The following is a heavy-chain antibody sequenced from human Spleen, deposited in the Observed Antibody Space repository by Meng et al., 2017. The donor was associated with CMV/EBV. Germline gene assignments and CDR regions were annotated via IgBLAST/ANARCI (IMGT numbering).Heavy chain of an antibody. Sequence: GESLKISCAASGFTFSSYAMHWVRQAPGKGLEWVAVISYDGSNKYYADSVKGRFTISRDNSKNTLYLQMNILRAEDTAVYYCARDYKWGGYGYGYVDYWGQGTLVTVSS. CDR3: ARDYKWGGYGYGYVDY. D-gene: IGHD5-18*01. CDR2: ISYDGSNK. V-gene: IGHV3-30-3*01. J-gene: IGHJ4*02. CDR1: GFTFSSYA.